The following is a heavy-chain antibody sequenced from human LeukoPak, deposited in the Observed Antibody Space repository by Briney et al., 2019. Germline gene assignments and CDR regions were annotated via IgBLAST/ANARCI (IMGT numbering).Heavy chain of an antibody. Sequence: SVKVSCKASGGTFSSYAISWVRRAPGQGLEWMGRIIPILGIANYAQKFQGRVTITADKSTSTAYMELSSLRSEDTAVYYCARPLELYAFDIWGQGTMVTVSS. CDR1: GGTFSSYA. CDR2: IIPILGIA. D-gene: IGHD1-26*01. J-gene: IGHJ3*02. CDR3: ARPLELYAFDI. V-gene: IGHV1-69*04.